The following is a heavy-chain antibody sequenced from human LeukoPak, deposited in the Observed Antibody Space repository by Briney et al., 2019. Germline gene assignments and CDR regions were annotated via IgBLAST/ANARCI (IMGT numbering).Heavy chain of an antibody. D-gene: IGHD3-16*01. V-gene: IGHV3-48*03. CDR3: ARDFMITFGGATPFDY. J-gene: IGHJ4*02. CDR2: ISSSGSTI. CDR1: GFTFSSYA. Sequence: GGSLRLSCAASGFTFSSYAMNWVRQAPGKGLEWVSYISSSGSTIYYADSVKGRFTISRDNAKNSLYLQMNSLRAEDTAVYYCARDFMITFGGATPFDYWGQGTLVTVSS.